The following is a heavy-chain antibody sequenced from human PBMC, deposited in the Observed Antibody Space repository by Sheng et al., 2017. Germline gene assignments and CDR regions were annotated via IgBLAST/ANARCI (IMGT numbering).Heavy chain of an antibody. CDR2: IIPIFGTA. Sequence: QVQLVQSGAEVKKPGSSVKVSCKASGGTFSSYAISWVRQGPLDKGLSGWEGIIPIFGTANYAQKFQGRVTITADESTSTAYMELSSLRSEDTAVYYCSRESVTTSGYYYYGMDVWAKGPRSPSP. J-gene: IGHJ6*02. V-gene: IGHV1-69*01. CDR1: GGTFSSYA. CDR3: SRESVTTSGYYYYGMDV. D-gene: IGHD4-17*01.